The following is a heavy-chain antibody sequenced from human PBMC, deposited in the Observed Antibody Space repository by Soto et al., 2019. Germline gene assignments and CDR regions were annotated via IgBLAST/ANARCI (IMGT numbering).Heavy chain of an antibody. CDR2: ISSSSSYI. CDR1: GFTFSSYS. D-gene: IGHD2-2*01. CDR3: ARGPRAVVPAAIYF. V-gene: IGHV3-21*01. Sequence: EVQLVESGGGLVKPGGSLRLSCAASGFTFSSYSMNWVRQAPGKGLEWVSSISSSSSYIYYVDSVKGRFTISRDNAKNSLYLQMNSRRAEDTAVYYCARGPRAVVPAAIYFWGQGTLVTVSS. J-gene: IGHJ4*02.